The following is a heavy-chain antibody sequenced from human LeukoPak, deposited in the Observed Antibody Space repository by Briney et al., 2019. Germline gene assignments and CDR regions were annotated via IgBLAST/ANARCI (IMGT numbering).Heavy chain of an antibody. D-gene: IGHD1-1*01. CDR1: GFTFSSYG. CDR2: ISYDGSNK. CDR3: AKDFGTGTRRVADY. J-gene: IGHJ4*02. V-gene: IGHV3-30*18. Sequence: GRSLRLSCAASGFTFSSYGMHWVRQAPGKGLEWVAVISYDGSNKYYADSVKDRFTISRDNSKNTLYLQMNSLRAEDTAVYYCAKDFGTGTRRVADYWGQGTLVTVSS.